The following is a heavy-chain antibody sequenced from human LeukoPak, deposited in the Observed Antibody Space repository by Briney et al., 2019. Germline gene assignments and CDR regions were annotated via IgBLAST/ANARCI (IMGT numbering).Heavy chain of an antibody. D-gene: IGHD4-23*01. V-gene: IGHV3-21*01. CDR3: AKDLTTVATPYYYYYMDV. J-gene: IGHJ6*03. CDR2: INSGGTTT. Sequence: PGGSLRLSCAACGFAFSTYTMNWARQAPGKGLEWVASINSGGTTTHYAFSVKGRFTISRDNAENSVYLQMNSLRAEDTAVYYCAKDLTTVATPYYYYYMDVWGKGTTVTVSS. CDR1: GFAFSTYT.